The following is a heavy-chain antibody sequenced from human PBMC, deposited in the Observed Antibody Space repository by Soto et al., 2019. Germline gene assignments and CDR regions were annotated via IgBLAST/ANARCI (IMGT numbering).Heavy chain of an antibody. CDR3: AKPRMVRGYYFDY. Sequence: LRLSCAASGFTFSSYAMSWVRQAPGKGLEWVSAISGSGGSTYYADSVKGRFTISRDNSKNTLYLQMNSLRAEDTAVYYCAKPRMVRGYYFDYWGQGTLVTVSS. V-gene: IGHV3-23*01. D-gene: IGHD3-10*01. J-gene: IGHJ4*02. CDR1: GFTFSSYA. CDR2: ISGSGGST.